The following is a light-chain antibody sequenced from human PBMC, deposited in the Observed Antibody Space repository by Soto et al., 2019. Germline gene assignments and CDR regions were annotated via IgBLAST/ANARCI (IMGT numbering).Light chain of an antibody. J-gene: IGKJ1*01. CDR2: GAS. CDR1: QSVSSSY. Sequence: EIVLTQSPGTLSLSPGERATLSCRASQSVSSSYLAWYQQKPGRAPRLLIYGASSRATGIPDRFSGSGSGTDFTLTISRLEPEDFAVYYCQQYGSSRWTFAQGTKVEIK. CDR3: QQYGSSRWT. V-gene: IGKV3-20*01.